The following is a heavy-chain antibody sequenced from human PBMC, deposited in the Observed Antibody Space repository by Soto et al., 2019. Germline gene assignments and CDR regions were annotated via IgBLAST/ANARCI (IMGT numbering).Heavy chain of an antibody. J-gene: IGHJ3*01. CDR3: AKIHSGSSVDAFDV. CDR1: GFTFSSYA. V-gene: IGHV3-23*01. D-gene: IGHD6-19*01. Sequence: EVQLLESGGGLVQPGGSQRLSCAASGFTFSSYAMSWVRQGPGKGLEWVTLISGSGGVTDYADSVKGRFTVSRANSKKMMYLELNSLPAGDTAIYYCAKIHSGSSVDAFDVWGQGTVVTVSS. CDR2: ISGSGGVT.